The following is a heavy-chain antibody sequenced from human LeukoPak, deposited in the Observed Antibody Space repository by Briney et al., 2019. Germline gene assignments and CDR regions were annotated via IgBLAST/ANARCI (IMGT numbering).Heavy chain of an antibody. CDR2: VRHDGSQT. CDR1: GFTFSSYS. V-gene: IGHV3-30*02. J-gene: IGHJ4*02. D-gene: IGHD3-10*01. Sequence: GGSLRLSCAASGFTFSSYSMNWVRQAPGRGLEWVGFVRHDGSQTYYGDSVQGRFTISRDISKNTLHLQMNSLRPEDTAVYYCAKRRGSSYSIDSWGQGTLVTVSS. CDR3: AKRRGSSYSIDS.